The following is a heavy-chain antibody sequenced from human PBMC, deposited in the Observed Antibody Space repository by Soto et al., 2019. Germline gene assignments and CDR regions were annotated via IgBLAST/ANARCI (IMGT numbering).Heavy chain of an antibody. D-gene: IGHD3-22*01. CDR3: AKSDSSGYYFDD. V-gene: IGHV4-31*03. CDR2: IYKSGST. CDR1: GGSISSGDYY. J-gene: IGHJ4*02. Sequence: QVQLQESGPGLVKPSQTLSLTCTVSGGSISSGDYYWSWIRQHPGKGLEWIGYIYKSGSTYYNPSLKSRLTISVDTSKNQFSRKLTSVTAADTAVYYCAKSDSSGYYFDDWGQGTLVTVSS.